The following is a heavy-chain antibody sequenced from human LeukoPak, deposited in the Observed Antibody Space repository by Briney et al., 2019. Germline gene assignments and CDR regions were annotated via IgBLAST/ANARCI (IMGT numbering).Heavy chain of an antibody. D-gene: IGHD6-13*01. Sequence: GGSLRLSCAASGFTFNAYGMNWVRQAPGKGLEWVSCISSSGTYIYYADSVKGRFTISRDNAKNSLYLQMNSPRAEDTAVYYCARDVVAAGTLVGMDVWGQGTTVTVSS. CDR1: GFTFNAYG. CDR3: ARDVVAAGTLVGMDV. CDR2: ISSSGTYI. J-gene: IGHJ6*02. V-gene: IGHV3-21*01.